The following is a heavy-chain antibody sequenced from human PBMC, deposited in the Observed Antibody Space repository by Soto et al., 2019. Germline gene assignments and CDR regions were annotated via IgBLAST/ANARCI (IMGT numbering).Heavy chain of an antibody. CDR1: GFTFSSFG. V-gene: IGHV3-33*01. J-gene: IGHJ3*02. D-gene: IGHD3-10*01. CDR2: IWDDGHNK. CDR3: ARDDAGNDNALDM. Sequence: GGSLRLSCAPSGFTFSSFGFHWVRQAPGKGLEWVAVIWDDGHNKDHADSVKGRFTISRDNSKNMLYLQMDSLRVEDTALYYCARDDAGNDNALDMWGQGTMVTVSS.